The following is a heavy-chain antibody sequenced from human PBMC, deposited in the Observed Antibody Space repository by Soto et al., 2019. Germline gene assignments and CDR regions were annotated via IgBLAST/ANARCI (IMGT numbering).Heavy chain of an antibody. J-gene: IGHJ5*02. CDR2: INHSGST. D-gene: IGHD6-13*01. CDR3: ASGPHSSSWYLVWSDP. CDR1: GGSFSGYY. Sequence: SETLSLTCAVYGGSFSGYYWRWIRQPPGKGLEWIGEINHSGSTNYNPSLKSRVTISVDTSKDQFSLKLSSVTAADTAVYYCASGPHSSSWYLVWSDPWGQGTLVTVGS. V-gene: IGHV4-34*01.